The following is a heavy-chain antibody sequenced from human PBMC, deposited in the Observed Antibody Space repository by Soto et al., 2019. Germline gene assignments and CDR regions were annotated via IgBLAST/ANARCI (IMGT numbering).Heavy chain of an antibody. CDR1: GFTVSSHY. CDR2: IYSGGST. CDR3: ARAGGQQLSRFDY. J-gene: IGHJ4*02. Sequence: EVQLVETGGGLIQPGGSLRLSCAASGFTVSSHYMSWVRQAPGKGLEWVSIIYSGGSTYYADSVKGRFTISRDDSKNTLFLHMNSLRAEDTAVYYCARAGGQQLSRFDYWGQGTLVTVSS. D-gene: IGHD6-13*01. V-gene: IGHV3-53*02.